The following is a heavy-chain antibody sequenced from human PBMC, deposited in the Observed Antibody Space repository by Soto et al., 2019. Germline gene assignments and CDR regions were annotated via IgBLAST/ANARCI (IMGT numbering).Heavy chain of an antibody. J-gene: IGHJ6*02. CDR2: IRSRTDNYAT. CDR1: GFVFSGSA. CDR3: SRLAEWEYYYGMDV. D-gene: IGHD1-26*01. V-gene: IGHV3-73*02. Sequence: EVQLVESGGGLVQPGGSLKLSCAASGFVFSGSAMHWVRQASEKGLEWVGRIRSRTDNYATAYAASVKGRFTISRDDSSNTAFLQMNSLKTEDTAVYYCSRLAEWEYYYGMDVWGQGTTVTVSS.